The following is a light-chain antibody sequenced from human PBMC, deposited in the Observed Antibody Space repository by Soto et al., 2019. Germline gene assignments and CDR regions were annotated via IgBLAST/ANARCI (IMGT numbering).Light chain of an antibody. Sequence: QSALTQPASVSGSPGQSITISCTGTSSDVGAYDYVSWYQQHPDKAPKLIIYVVSNRPSGVPNRFSGSKSGNTASLTISGLQAEDEADYYCSLYTSSDTPYVFGTGTKLTVL. CDR2: VVS. CDR1: SSDVGAYDY. J-gene: IGLJ1*01. V-gene: IGLV2-14*01. CDR3: SLYTSSDTPYV.